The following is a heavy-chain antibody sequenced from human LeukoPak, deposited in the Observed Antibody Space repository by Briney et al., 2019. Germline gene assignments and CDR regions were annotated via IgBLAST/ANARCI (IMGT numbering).Heavy chain of an antibody. CDR3: ARDPSRLLWFGEVRGTRRQYQRWFDP. CDR1: GFIVSSNY. CDR2: IYSGGTT. D-gene: IGHD3-10*01. J-gene: IGHJ5*02. Sequence: GGSLRLSCVVSGFIVSSNYMSWVRQAPGKGLEWVSVIYSGGTTYYADSVKGRFTISRDNSKNTLYLQMNSLRAEDTAVYYCARDPSRLLWFGEVRGTRRQYQRWFDPWGQGTLVTVSS. V-gene: IGHV3-66*01.